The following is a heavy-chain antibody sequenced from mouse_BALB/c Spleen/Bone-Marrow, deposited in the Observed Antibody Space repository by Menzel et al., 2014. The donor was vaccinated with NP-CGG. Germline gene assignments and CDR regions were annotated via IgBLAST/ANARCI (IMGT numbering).Heavy chain of an antibody. Sequence: VQLQQSGAEPVRPGSSVKISCKASGYAFSTYWMNWVKQRPGQGLEWIGQIYPGNGNADYNGKFKDKATLTADKSSRTAYMRLSSLTSEDSAVYFCSRGGNYGTYWGQGTLVTVSA. D-gene: IGHD2-1*01. CDR2: IYPGNGNA. CDR3: SRGGNYGTY. V-gene: IGHV1-80*01. J-gene: IGHJ3*01. CDR1: GYAFSTYW.